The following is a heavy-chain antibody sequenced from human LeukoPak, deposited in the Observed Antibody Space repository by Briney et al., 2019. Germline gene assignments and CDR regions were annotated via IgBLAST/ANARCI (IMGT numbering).Heavy chain of an antibody. CDR1: GFTFSSSA. D-gene: IGHD6-19*01. J-gene: IGHJ4*02. CDR3: ARDGSGDLHFDY. CDR2: ISASGGST. Sequence: GGSLRLSCAASGFTFSSSAMSWVRQVPGKGLEWVSGISASGGSTYYADSVRGRFTISRDNAKNSLYLQMNSLRAEDTAVYYCARDGSGDLHFDYWGQGTLVTVSS. V-gene: IGHV3-23*01.